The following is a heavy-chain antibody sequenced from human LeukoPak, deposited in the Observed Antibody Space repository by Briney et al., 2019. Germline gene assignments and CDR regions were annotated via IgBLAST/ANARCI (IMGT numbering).Heavy chain of an antibody. CDR3: AREIVVGYYFDY. V-gene: IGHV3-21*01. D-gene: IGHD3-22*01. CDR1: GFTCSSYS. Sequence: GGSLRRSCAASGFTCSSYSMNWGRQAPGKGLAWVSSISSSSSYIYYADSVKGRFTISRDNSKNTLYLQMNSLRAEDTAVYYCAREIVVGYYFDYWGQGTLVTVSS. J-gene: IGHJ4*02. CDR2: ISSSSSYI.